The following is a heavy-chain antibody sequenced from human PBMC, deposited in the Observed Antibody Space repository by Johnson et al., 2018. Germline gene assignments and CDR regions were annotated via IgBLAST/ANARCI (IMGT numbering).Heavy chain of an antibody. Sequence: QVQLVESGGGVVQPGGSLRLSCAASGFTFSRHGMHWIRQAPGKGLEWVAVIWDDGSRSYYIESVKGGFTISSDDSRNTLHLQMNSRRAEETAMYYSARFSVGYWFGVFESWGKGTMVTVSS. CDR2: IWDDGSRS. D-gene: IGHD2-8*02. CDR3: ARFSVGYWFGVFES. J-gene: IGHJ3*02. V-gene: IGHV3-33*03. CDR1: GFTFSRHG.